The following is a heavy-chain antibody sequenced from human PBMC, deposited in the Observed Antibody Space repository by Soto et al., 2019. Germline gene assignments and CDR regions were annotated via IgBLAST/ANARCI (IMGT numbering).Heavy chain of an antibody. J-gene: IGHJ6*02. Sequence: GGSLRLSCAASGFTFSNYAMSWVRQAPGKGLEWVSAISGSDNYSYYADSVKGRFTISRDNSKSTLYLQLNSLTAEDTAVYYCAPMGVWGQGTTVTVSS. V-gene: IGHV3-23*01. CDR2: ISGSDNYS. CDR3: APMGV. CDR1: GFTFSNYA.